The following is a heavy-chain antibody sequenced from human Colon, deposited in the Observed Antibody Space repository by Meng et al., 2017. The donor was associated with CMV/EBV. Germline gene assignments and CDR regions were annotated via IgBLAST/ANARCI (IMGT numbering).Heavy chain of an antibody. D-gene: IGHD2-2*01. CDR1: GFAFNRYG. CDR3: ARSGVVPGAMGY. V-gene: IGHV3-33*01. CDR2: IGFDSKKE. Sequence: GESLKISCAASGFAFNRYGIHWVRQTPGRGLNWVAFIGFDSKKELYADSVKDRFTISRDNAKNSLYLQMNSLRPEDTAVYYCARSGVVPGAMGYWGQGTLVTVSS. J-gene: IGHJ4*02.